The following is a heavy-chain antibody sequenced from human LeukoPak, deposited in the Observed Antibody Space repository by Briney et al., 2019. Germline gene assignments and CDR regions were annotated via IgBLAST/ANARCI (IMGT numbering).Heavy chain of an antibody. CDR2: IYYSGST. V-gene: IGHV4-59*01. J-gene: IGHJ4*02. CDR3: ARRVVRGPKDY. CDR1: GGSISSYY. D-gene: IGHD3-10*01. Sequence: SETLSLTCTVSGGSISSYYWSWIRQPPGKGLEWIGYIYYSGSTNYNPSLKSRVTISVDTSKNQFSLKLSSVTAADTAVYYCARRVVRGPKDYWGQGTLVTVSS.